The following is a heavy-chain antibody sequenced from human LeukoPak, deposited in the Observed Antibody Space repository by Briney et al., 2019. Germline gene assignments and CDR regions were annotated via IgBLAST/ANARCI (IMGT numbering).Heavy chain of an antibody. V-gene: IGHV3-15*01. D-gene: IGHD2-21*01. CDR3: IALWSEKY. CDR2: IKRKADGATT. J-gene: IGHJ4*02. CDR1: GFTFSNAW. Sequence: GGSLRLYCTASGFTFSNAWMSWVRQAPGKGLEWIGRIKRKADGATTEYGEFVKGRFNISRDDSKNTLYLQVNSLKTEDSDVYYCIALWSEKYWGQGTLVTVSS.